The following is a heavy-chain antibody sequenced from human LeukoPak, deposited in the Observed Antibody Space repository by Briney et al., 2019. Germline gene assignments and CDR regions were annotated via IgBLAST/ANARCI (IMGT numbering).Heavy chain of an antibody. J-gene: IGHJ4*02. CDR1: GFTFSSYG. CDR3: AKDSGYYGSGSYYDFDY. CDR2: IRYDGSNK. Sequence: GGSLRLSCAASGFTFSSYGMHWVRQAPGKGLEWVAFIRYDGSNKYYADSVKGRFTISRDNSKNTLYLQMNSLRPEDTAVYYCAKDSGYYGSGSYYDFDYWGQGTLVTVSS. D-gene: IGHD3-10*01. V-gene: IGHV3-30*02.